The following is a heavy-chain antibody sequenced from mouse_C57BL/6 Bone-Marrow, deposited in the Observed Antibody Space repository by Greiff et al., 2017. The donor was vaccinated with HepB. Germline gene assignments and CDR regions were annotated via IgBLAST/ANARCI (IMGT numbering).Heavy chain of an antibody. V-gene: IGHV1-74*01. Sequence: QVQLQQPGAELVKPGASVKVSCKASGYTFTSYWMHWVKQRPGQGLEWIGRIHPSDSDTNYNQKFKGKATLTVDKSSSTAYMQLSSLTSEDSAVYYCAITLGDYDWFAYWGQGTLVTVSA. CDR1: GYTFTSYW. CDR3: AITLGDYDWFAY. D-gene: IGHD2-4*01. CDR2: IHPSDSDT. J-gene: IGHJ3*01.